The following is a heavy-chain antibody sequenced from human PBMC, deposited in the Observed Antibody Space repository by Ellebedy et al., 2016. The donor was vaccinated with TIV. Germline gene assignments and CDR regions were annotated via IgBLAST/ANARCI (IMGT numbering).Heavy chain of an antibody. CDR3: ARDPALPRGRFDT. V-gene: IGHV4-39*07. Sequence: MPSETLSLTCTVSGGSISNSDYYWNWIRQPPGKGLEWIGSIYYSGSAYYNPSLKSRVTVSVDTSKNQFSLNLSSVNAADTAVYYCARDPALPRGRFDTWGQGTLVTVSS. CDR1: GGSISNSDYY. CDR2: IYYSGSA. J-gene: IGHJ5*02.